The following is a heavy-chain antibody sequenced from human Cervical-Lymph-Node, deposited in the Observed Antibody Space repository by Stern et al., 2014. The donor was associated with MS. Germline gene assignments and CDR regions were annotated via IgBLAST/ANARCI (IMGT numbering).Heavy chain of an antibody. J-gene: IGHJ4*02. D-gene: IGHD5-12*01. CDR1: GGSISTYY. CDR3: ARDDGYSGYDS. V-gene: IGHV4-59*01. CDR2: IYYSGNT. Sequence: QLQLQESGPGLVKPSDTLSLTCLISGGSISTYYWSWVRQPPGKGLEWIGYIYYSGNTNYKPSLKSRVAMSVDTSKNQFSLKLGSVTAADTAVYYCARDDGYSGYDSWGQGTLVTVSS.